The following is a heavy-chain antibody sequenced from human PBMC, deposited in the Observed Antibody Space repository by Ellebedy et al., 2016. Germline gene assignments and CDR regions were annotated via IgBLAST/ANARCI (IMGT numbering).Heavy chain of an antibody. CDR1: GYTFTSYG. V-gene: IGHV1-8*02. Sequence: ASVKVSXXASGYTFTSYGISWVRQATGQGLEWMGWMNPNSGNTGYAQKFQGRVTMTRNTSISTAYMELSSLRSEDTAVYYCARGQMGYDFWSGYNNWFNPWGQGTLVTVSS. CDR3: ARGQMGYDFWSGYNNWFNP. J-gene: IGHJ5*02. D-gene: IGHD3-3*01. CDR2: MNPNSGNT.